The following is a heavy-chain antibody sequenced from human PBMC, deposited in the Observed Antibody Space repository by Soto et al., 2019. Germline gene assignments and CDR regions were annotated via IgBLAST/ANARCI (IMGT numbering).Heavy chain of an antibody. CDR2: IYSGGST. Sequence: EVQLVESGGGLVQPGGSLRLSCAASGFTVSSNYMSWVRQAPGKGLEWISVIYSGGSTYYADSVKGRFTISRDNSKITVYLQMNSLRPEDTAVYYCARDPPNQYYDSSGFDEDWGQGALVTVSS. CDR1: GFTVSSNY. V-gene: IGHV3-53*04. J-gene: IGHJ4*02. CDR3: ARDPPNQYYDSSGFDED. D-gene: IGHD3-22*01.